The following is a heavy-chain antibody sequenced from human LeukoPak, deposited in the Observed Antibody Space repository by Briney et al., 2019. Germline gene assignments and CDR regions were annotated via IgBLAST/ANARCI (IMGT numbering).Heavy chain of an antibody. CDR1: GFTFSSYA. V-gene: IGHV3-64D*06. Sequence: GGSLRLSCSASGFTFSSYAMHWVRQAPGKGLEYVSAISNNGDNKYYAGSVKGRFTISRDNSKNTVYLQMNSLRPEDTAIYYCVKGGLCCSFNCYCFDPWGQGALVTVSS. CDR2: ISNNGDNK. J-gene: IGHJ5*02. CDR3: VKGGLCCSFNCYCFDP. D-gene: IGHD2-21*01.